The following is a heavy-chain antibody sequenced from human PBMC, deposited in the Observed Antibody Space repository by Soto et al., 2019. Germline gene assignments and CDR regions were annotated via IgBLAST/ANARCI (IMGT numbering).Heavy chain of an antibody. V-gene: IGHV4-59*01. Sequence: SETLSLTCTVSDDSISAYSWSWVRQPPGKGLKRNRNIHYNGNTKYNPSLKSRVSMSVDTSKNQFSLRLISVTAADTAKYFCAREGNLGRWLQPLDFWGQGTLVTVSS. CDR3: AREGNLGRWLQPLDF. CDR1: DDSISAYS. J-gene: IGHJ4*02. D-gene: IGHD5-12*01. CDR2: IHYNGNT.